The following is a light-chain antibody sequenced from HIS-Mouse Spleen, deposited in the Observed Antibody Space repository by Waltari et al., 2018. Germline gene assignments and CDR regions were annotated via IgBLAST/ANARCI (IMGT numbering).Light chain of an antibody. CDR2: DVS. V-gene: IGLV2-14*03. CDR1: SSDVGGYNY. J-gene: IGLJ3*02. CDR3: SSYTSSSPWV. Sequence: QSALTQPASVSGSPGQSITISCTGTSSDVGGYNYVSWYQQHPGKAPKLMIYDVSNRPSGVSNRFSGSTSGNTASLTISGLQAEDEADYYCSSYTSSSPWVFGGGTKLTVL.